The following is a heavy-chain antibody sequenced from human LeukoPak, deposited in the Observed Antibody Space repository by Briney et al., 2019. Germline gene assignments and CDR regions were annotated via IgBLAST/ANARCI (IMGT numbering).Heavy chain of an antibody. D-gene: IGHD1-1*01. V-gene: IGHV5-51*01. J-gene: IGHJ3*02. CDR2: IYPGDSDT. Sequence: GESLQISCKGSGYSFTSYWIGWVRQLPGKGLEWMGIIYPGDSDTRYSPSFQGQVTISADKSISTAYLQWSSLKASDTAMYYCARHERKGTDAFDIWGQGTMVTVSS. CDR3: ARHERKGTDAFDI. CDR1: GYSFTSYW.